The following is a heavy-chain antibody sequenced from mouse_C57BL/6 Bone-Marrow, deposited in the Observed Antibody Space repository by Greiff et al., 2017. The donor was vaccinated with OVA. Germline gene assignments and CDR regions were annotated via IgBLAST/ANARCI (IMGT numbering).Heavy chain of an antibody. CDR1: GYTFTDYY. CDR2: INPNNGGT. J-gene: IGHJ4*01. V-gene: IGHV1-26*01. D-gene: IGHD2-12*01. Sequence: VQLQQSGPELVKPGASVKISCKASGYTFTDYYMNWVKQSHGKSLEWIGDINPNNGGTSYNQKFKGKATLTVDKSSSTAYMELRSLTSEDSAVYFCARFELLQAMDYWGQGTSVTVSS. CDR3: ARFELLQAMDY.